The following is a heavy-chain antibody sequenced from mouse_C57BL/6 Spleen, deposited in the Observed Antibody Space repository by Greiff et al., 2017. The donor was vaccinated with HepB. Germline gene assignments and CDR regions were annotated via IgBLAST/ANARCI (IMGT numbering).Heavy chain of an antibody. D-gene: IGHD2-10*01. CDR3: ARSYYGNYGYFDV. V-gene: IGHV1-80*01. CDR1: GYAFSSYW. J-gene: IGHJ1*03. CDR2: IYPGDGDT. Sequence: QVQLQQSGAELVKPGASVKISCKASGYAFSSYWMNWVKQRPGKGLEWIGQIYPGDGDTNYNGKFKGKATLTADKSSSTAYLQLSSLTSEDSAVYFCARSYYGNYGYFDVWGTGTTVTVSS.